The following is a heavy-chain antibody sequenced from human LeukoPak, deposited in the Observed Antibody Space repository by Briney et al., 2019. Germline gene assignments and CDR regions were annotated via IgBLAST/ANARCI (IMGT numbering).Heavy chain of an antibody. J-gene: IGHJ4*02. Sequence: ASVKVTCKASGYTFTSYGISWVRQAPGQGLEWMGWISAYNGNTNYAQKLQGRVTMTTDTSTSTAYMELRSLRSDDTAVYYCARVPVAIAVAGIDYWGQGTLVTVSS. CDR1: GYTFTSYG. CDR2: ISAYNGNT. CDR3: ARVPVAIAVAGIDY. D-gene: IGHD6-19*01. V-gene: IGHV1-18*04.